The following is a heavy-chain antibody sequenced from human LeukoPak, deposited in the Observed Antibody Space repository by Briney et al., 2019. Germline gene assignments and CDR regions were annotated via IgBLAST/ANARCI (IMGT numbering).Heavy chain of an antibody. Sequence: SETLSLTCSVSGGSVSSSSYYWGWVRQPPGKGLEWIGSFHYSGSTYYNPSLKSRVTISGDTSKNQFSLKLRSVTAADTAVYYCASLVVVVVTASEIDYWGQGTLVTVSS. CDR1: GGSVSSSSYY. J-gene: IGHJ4*02. CDR2: FHYSGST. V-gene: IGHV4-39*01. D-gene: IGHD2-21*02. CDR3: ASLVVVVVTASEIDY.